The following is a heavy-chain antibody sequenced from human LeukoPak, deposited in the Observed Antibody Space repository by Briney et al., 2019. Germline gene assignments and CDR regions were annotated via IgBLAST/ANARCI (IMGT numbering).Heavy chain of an antibody. J-gene: IGHJ4*02. CDR2: IYYSGST. CDR3: ARDSLNWGYDY. Sequence: SETLSLTCTVSGGSISSGGYYWSWIRQHPGKGLEWIGYIYYSGSTYYNPSLKSRVTISVDRSKNQFSLKLSSVTAADTAVYYCARDSLNWGYDYWGQGTLVTVSS. D-gene: IGHD7-27*01. CDR1: GGSISSGGYY. V-gene: IGHV4-31*03.